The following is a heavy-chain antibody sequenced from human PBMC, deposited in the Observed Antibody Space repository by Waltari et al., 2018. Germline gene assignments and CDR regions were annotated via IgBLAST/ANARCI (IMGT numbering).Heavy chain of an antibody. D-gene: IGHD3-3*01. J-gene: IGHJ4*02. Sequence: QVQLVQSGAEVKKPGASVTVSCKASGSPFTGSYLHWVRQSPGQGLEWMGWINPNSGGTNYAQKFQGRVTMTRDTSISTAYMELSRLRSDDTAVYYCARELTIFGVVRGFDYWGQGTLVTVSS. CDR1: GSPFTGSY. CDR3: ARELTIFGVVRGFDY. CDR2: INPNSGGT. V-gene: IGHV1-2*02.